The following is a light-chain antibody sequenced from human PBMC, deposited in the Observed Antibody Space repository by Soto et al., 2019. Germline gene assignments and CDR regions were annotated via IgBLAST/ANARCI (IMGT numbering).Light chain of an antibody. CDR1: SSDVGGYNY. J-gene: IGLJ3*02. CDR3: YSYAGSYTWV. V-gene: IGLV2-11*01. CDR2: DVS. Sequence: QYALTQPRSVSGSPGQSVTISCTGTSSDVGGYNYVSWYQQHPGKAPKLMISDVSKRPSGVPDRFSGSKSGNTASLTISGLQAEDEADYYCYSYAGSYTWVFGGGTKLTVL.